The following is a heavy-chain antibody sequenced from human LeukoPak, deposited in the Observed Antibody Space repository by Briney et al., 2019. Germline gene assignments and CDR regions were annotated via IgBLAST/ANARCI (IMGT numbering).Heavy chain of an antibody. V-gene: IGHV1-69*05. CDR2: IIPIFGTA. Sequence: ASVKVSCKASGGTFSSYTISLVRQAPGQGLEWMGGIIPIFGTANYAQKFQGRVTITTDESTSTAYMELSSLRSEDTAVYYCARNPKYPPVYDYVWGSYRPPTYYYYYYMDVWGKGTTVTVSS. CDR3: ARNPKYPPVYDYVWGSYRPPTYYYYYYMDV. D-gene: IGHD3-16*02. CDR1: GGTFSSYT. J-gene: IGHJ6*03.